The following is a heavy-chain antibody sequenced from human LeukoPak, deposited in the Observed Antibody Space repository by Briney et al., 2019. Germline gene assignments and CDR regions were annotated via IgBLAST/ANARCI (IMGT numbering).Heavy chain of an antibody. CDR3: ARGGITHFDY. CDR1: GGSISPYY. CDR2: IYYSGST. D-gene: IGHD1-14*01. V-gene: IGHV4-59*01. J-gene: IGHJ4*02. Sequence: KSSETLSLTCTVSGGSISPYYWSWIRQPPGKGLEWIGYIYYSGSTNYNPSLKSRVTISLDTSKNQFSLKLSSVTAADTAVYYCARGGITHFDYWGQGTLVTVSS.